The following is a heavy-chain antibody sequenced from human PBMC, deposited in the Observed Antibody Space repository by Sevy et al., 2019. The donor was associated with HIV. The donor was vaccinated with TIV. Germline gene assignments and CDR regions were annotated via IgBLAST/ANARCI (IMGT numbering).Heavy chain of an antibody. CDR1: GFIFTDYY. V-gene: IGHV3-11*01. CDR3: ATEPNWQHMTDDHYYSMDV. Sequence: GGSLRLSCAASGFIFTDYYMTWIRQLPEKGLEYISQISMNGDATNYADSVKGRFTVSRDNAKKSLYLQMDNLGVEDTAVYYCATEPNWQHMTDDHYYSMDVWGQGTTVTVSS. J-gene: IGHJ6*02. D-gene: IGHD1-1*01. CDR2: ISMNGDAT.